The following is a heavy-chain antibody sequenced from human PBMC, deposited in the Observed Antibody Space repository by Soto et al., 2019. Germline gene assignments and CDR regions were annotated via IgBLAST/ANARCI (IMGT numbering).Heavy chain of an antibody. J-gene: IGHJ5*02. CDR3: ASPRIRNGWFDP. CDR1: GGTFSSYA. D-gene: IGHD3-3*02. V-gene: IGHV1-69*13. Sequence: GASVKVSCKASGGTFSSYAISWVRQAPGQGLEWMGGIIPIFGTENYAQKFQGRVTITADESTSTAYMELSSLRSEDTAVYYCASPRIRNGWFDPWGQGTLVTVSS. CDR2: IIPIFGTE.